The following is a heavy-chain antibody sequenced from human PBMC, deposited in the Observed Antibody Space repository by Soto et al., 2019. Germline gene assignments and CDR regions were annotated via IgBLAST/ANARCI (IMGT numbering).Heavy chain of an antibody. CDR1: GGFVTSGSYY. CDR3: ARVERGTATTVVDAFDI. J-gene: IGHJ3*02. CDR2: MSHSGGT. Sequence: SETLSLTCAVYGGFVTSGSYYWSWIRQPPGKGLEWIGEMSHSGGTHFNPSLKSRVTISVDTSKNQYTLKMSSVTAADTALYYCARVERGTATTVVDAFDIWGPGTMVTVSS. V-gene: IGHV4-34*01. D-gene: IGHD1-1*01.